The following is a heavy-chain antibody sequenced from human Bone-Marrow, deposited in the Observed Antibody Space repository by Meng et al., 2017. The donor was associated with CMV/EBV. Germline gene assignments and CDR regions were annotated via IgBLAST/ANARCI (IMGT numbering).Heavy chain of an antibody. V-gene: IGHV3-23*01. CDR2: ISGSGGST. CDR3: AKDQVAPAAPPNYYYYYGMDF. D-gene: IGHD2-2*01. Sequence: GDSLKISCAASGFTFSSYAMSWVRQAPGKGLEWVSAISGSGGSTYYADSVKGRFTTSRDNSKNTLYLKMNSLRAEDTAVYYCAKDQVAPAAPPNYYYYYGMDFWGQGTTVTVSS. J-gene: IGHJ6*01. CDR1: GFTFSSYA.